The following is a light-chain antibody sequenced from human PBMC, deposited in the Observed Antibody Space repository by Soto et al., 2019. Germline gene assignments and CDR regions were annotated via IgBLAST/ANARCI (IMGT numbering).Light chain of an antibody. Sequence: QSALTQPASVSGSPGQSITISCTGTSSDVGSYNLVSWYQQHPGKAPKLMIYAGSKRPSGVSNRFSGSKSGNTASLTISGLQPEDEADYYCCSYAGSSTSVVFGGGTKVTVL. CDR3: CSYAGSSTSVV. CDR2: AGS. V-gene: IGLV2-23*01. CDR1: SSDVGSYNL. J-gene: IGLJ2*01.